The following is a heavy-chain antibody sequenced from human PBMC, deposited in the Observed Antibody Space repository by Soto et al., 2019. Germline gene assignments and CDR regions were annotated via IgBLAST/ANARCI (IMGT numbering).Heavy chain of an antibody. CDR3: ARDGNDGYCSGGRSYIHGPWGYNCFHP. D-gene: IGHD2-15*01. CDR2: IIPILGIA. J-gene: IGHJ5*02. CDR1: GGTFSSYT. V-gene: IGHV1-69*04. Sequence: SVKVSCKASGGTFSSYTISWVRQAPGQGLEWMGRIIPILGIANYAQKFQGRVTITADKSTSTAYMELSSLRSEDTAVYYCARDGNDGYCSGGRSYIHGPWGYNCFHPWGQGTLVTVSS.